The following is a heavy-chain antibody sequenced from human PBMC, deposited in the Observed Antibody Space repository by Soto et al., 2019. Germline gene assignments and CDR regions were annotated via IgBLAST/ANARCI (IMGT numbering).Heavy chain of an antibody. D-gene: IGHD7-27*01. Sequence: QVQLVQSGAEVKNPGASVKLSCKASGYIFTNYYIHWVRQAPGQGLEWMAIINPSGGGTNYAQKFQGRVSLARDTFTTTVYMELSSLRSEDTAIYYCARDLTSGDYWGQGTLVTVSS. CDR2: INPSGGGT. CDR3: ARDLTSGDY. V-gene: IGHV1-46*01. J-gene: IGHJ4*02. CDR1: GYIFTNYY.